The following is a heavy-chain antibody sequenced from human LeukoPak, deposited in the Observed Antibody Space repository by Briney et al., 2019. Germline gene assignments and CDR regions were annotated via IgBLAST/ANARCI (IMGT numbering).Heavy chain of an antibody. CDR2: TREDGGEK. CDR3: AKEGLVPRDAFDI. J-gene: IGHJ3*02. CDR1: GFTFSTYV. Sequence: GGSLRLSCAASGFTFSTYVMHWVRQAPGKGLEWVAFTREDGGEKYYADSVRGRFTISRDNSDTTLFLQMSSLRAEDTAVYYCAKEGLVPRDAFDIWGQGTKVIVSS. V-gene: IGHV3-30*02.